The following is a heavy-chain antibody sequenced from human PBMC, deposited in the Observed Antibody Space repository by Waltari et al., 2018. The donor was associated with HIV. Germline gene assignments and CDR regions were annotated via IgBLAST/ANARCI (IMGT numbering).Heavy chain of an antibody. J-gene: IGHJ4*02. Sequence: EVQLVESGGGLVKPGGSLRLFCAASGLTFSDAWMNWVRQAGGKGLKGLERNKSRTEGGTIDYAAPVKGRLTISRNDSKYTLNLQIDGLKAENTAVYFGTTDDWMMTAYWGQGTLGTVSS. CDR2: NKSRTEGGTI. V-gene: IGHV3-15*01. CDR1: GLTFSDAW. D-gene: IGHD2-21*02. CDR3: TTDDWMMTAY.